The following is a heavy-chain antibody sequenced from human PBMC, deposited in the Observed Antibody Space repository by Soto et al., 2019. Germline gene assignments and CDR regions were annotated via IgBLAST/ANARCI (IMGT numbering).Heavy chain of an antibody. CDR1: GFTFSSYA. Sequence: PWGSLRLSCAASGFTFSSYAMNWVRQAPGKGLERVSAISGSGGSTYYADSVKGRFTISRDSSKNTLYLQMNSLRAEDTALYYCAKDIDDFWSGYSNSFDYWGQGTLVTVSS. CDR3: AKDIDDFWSGYSNSFDY. V-gene: IGHV3-23*01. CDR2: ISGSGGST. J-gene: IGHJ4*02. D-gene: IGHD3-3*01.